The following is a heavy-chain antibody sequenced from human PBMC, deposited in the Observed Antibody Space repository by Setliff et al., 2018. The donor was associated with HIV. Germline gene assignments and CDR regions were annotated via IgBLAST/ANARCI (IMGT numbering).Heavy chain of an antibody. D-gene: IGHD3-10*01. Sequence: QPGGSLRLSCAASGFIFNNYGMSWVRRAPGKGLEWVSGIRDNGISTYYADSVTGRLIISRDNSKNTLFLQMNSLKVEDTAIYYCTKGVQRFRPYYFDSWGQGALVTVSS. V-gene: IGHV3-23*01. CDR2: IRDNGIST. CDR1: GFIFNNYG. J-gene: IGHJ4*02. CDR3: TKGVQRFRPYYFDS.